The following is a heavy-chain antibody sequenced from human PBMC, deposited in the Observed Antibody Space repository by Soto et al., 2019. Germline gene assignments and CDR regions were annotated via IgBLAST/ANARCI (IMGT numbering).Heavy chain of an antibody. V-gene: IGHV3-48*01. CDR1: GFTFSSYS. CDR3: ARDLGSSWYPEYFQH. D-gene: IGHD6-13*01. J-gene: IGHJ1*01. CDR2: ISSSSSTI. Sequence: PGESLKISCAASGFTFSSYSMNWVRQAPGKGLEWVSYISSSSSTIYYADSAKGRFTISRDNAKNSLYLQMNSLRAEDTAVYYCARDLGSSWYPEYFQHWGQGTLVTVSS.